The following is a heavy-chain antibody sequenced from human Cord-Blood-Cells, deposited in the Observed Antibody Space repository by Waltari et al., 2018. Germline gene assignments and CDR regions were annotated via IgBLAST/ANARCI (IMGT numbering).Heavy chain of an antibody. CDR2: TYYRSKWYN. V-gene: IGHV6-1*01. D-gene: IGHD1-26*01. J-gene: IGHJ3*02. CDR1: GASVPSNRAA. CDR3: ARFSGSYYGDAFDI. Sequence: QVQLQQSGPGLVKPSQTLTLTCAISGASVPSNRAAWTWIRQSPSRGLEWLGRTYYRSKWYNDYAVSVKSRITINPDTSKNQFSLQLNSVTPEDTAVYYCARFSGSYYGDAFDIWGQGTMVTVSS.